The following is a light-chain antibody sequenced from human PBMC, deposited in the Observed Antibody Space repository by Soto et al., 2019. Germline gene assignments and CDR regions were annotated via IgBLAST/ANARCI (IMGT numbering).Light chain of an antibody. J-gene: IGKJ1*01. CDR1: QRLVHSNGKTY. CDR2: KIS. Sequence: DIVMTQTPLSSPVTLGQPVSISCRSSQRLVHSNGKTYLGWLHQRPGQPPRLVIYKISERFAGVPDRLSGSGARTDFALRISRVEVEYVGVYYCIQVTHFPWTFGQGNKVEVK. CDR3: IQVTHFPWT. V-gene: IGKV2-24*01.